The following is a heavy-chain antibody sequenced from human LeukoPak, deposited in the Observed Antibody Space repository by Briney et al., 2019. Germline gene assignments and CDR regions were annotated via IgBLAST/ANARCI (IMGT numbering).Heavy chain of an antibody. CDR2: ISGGSYTI. Sequence: GGSLRLSCAASGFTFSSYTMNWVRQAPGKGLEWVSYISGGSYTIYYADSVKGRFTISRDDAKNSMFLQMNSLTTEDTAVYYCAKVPHYYDSKTFDIWGQGTMVTVSS. CDR1: GFTFSSYT. V-gene: IGHV3-48*01. J-gene: IGHJ3*02. CDR3: AKVPHYYDSKTFDI. D-gene: IGHD3-22*01.